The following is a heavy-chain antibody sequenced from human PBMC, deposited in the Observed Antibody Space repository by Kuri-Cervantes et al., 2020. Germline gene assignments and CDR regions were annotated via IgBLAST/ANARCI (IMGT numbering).Heavy chain of an antibody. CDR2: ISWNSDKI. Sequence: GGSLRLSCAASGFTFENYGMRWVRQAPGKGLEWVSGISWNSDKIDYADSVQGRFTISRDNAKKTLYLQMNSLRAEDTAVYYCARGKYDFWSGTPLDYWGQGTLVTVSS. CDR3: ARGKYDFWSGTPLDY. V-gene: IGHV3-9*01. CDR1: GFTFENYG. D-gene: IGHD3-3*01. J-gene: IGHJ4*02.